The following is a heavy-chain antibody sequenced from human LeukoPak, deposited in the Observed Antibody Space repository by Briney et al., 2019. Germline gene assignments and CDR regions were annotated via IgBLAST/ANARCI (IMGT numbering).Heavy chain of an antibody. V-gene: IGHV3-30*02. CDR3: AKDQGGAGTNSDY. CDR2: IRYDGGNK. CDR1: GFTFSSYS. J-gene: IGHJ4*02. D-gene: IGHD1-26*01. Sequence: PGGSLRLSCAASGFTFSSYSMNWVRQAPGKGLEWVAFIRYDGGNKYYTDSVKGRFTISRDNSKNTLYLQMDSLRAEDTAVYYCAKDQGGAGTNSDYWGQGTLVTVSS.